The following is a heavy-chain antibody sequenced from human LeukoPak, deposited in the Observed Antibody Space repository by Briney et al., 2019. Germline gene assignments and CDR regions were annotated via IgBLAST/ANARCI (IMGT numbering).Heavy chain of an antibody. D-gene: IGHD6-19*01. CDR3: AGYSSGRYMVY. CDR1: GFTFSSYA. Sequence: LPGGSLRLSCSPSGFTFSSYAMHWVRQAPGKGLEYVSVISSIGGSTYYADSVKGRFTISRDNSKNTLYLQMSSLRAEDTAVYYCAGYSSGRYMVYWRQGTLVTVPS. J-gene: IGHJ4*02. V-gene: IGHV3-64D*09. CDR2: ISSIGGST.